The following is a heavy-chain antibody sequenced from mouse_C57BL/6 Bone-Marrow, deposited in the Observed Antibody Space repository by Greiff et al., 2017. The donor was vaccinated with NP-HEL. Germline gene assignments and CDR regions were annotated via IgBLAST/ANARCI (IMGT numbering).Heavy chain of an antibody. D-gene: IGHD1-1*01. CDR1: GFTFSSYA. V-gene: IGHV5-9-1*02. J-gene: IGHJ2*01. Sequence: DVKLQESGEGLVKPGGSLKLSCAASGFTFSSYAMSWVRQTPEKRLEWVAYISSGGDYIYYADTVKGRFTISRDNARNTLYLQMSSLKSEDTAMYYCTREGITTVVAPFDYWGQGTTLTVSS. CDR3: TREGITTVVAPFDY. CDR2: ISSGGDYI.